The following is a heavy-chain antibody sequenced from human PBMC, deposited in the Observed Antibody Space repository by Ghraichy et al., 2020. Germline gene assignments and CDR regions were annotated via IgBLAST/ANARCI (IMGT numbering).Heavy chain of an antibody. D-gene: IGHD2-2*01. V-gene: IGHV3-21*01. CDR2: IDPSKNYI. Sequence: VSSIDPSKNYIYYADSVEGRFTVSRDNVKNSLFLQMTSLRADDTAVYYCARGGHSYQREYGFEIWGRGTMGTV. J-gene: IGHJ3*02. CDR3: ARGGHSYQREYGFEI.